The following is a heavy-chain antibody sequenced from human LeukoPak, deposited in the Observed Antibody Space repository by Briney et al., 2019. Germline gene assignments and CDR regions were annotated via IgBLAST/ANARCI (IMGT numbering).Heavy chain of an antibody. CDR2: ISYDGSNK. D-gene: IGHD1-26*01. CDR3: ASWSLVGAARLDY. J-gene: IGHJ4*02. Sequence: GGSLRLSCAASGFTFSSYAMHWVRQAPGKGLEWVAVISYDGSNKYYADSVKGRFTISRDNSKNTLYLQMNSLRAEDTAVYYCASWSLVGAARLDYWAQGTLFTVSS. V-gene: IGHV3-30-3*01. CDR1: GFTFSSYA.